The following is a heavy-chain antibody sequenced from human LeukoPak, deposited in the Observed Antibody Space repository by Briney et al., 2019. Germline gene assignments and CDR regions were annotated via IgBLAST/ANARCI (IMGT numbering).Heavy chain of an antibody. J-gene: IGHJ3*02. V-gene: IGHV4-39*07. CDR3: ARDNWNYYDSSGYYGDAFDI. D-gene: IGHD3-22*01. CDR1: GGSISSGSYY. Sequence: SETLSLTCTVSGGSISSGSYYWGWIRQPPGKGLEWIGSIYYSGSTYYNPSLKSRVTISVDTSKNQFSLKLSSVTAADTAVYYCARDNWNYYDSSGYYGDAFDIWGQGTMVTVSS. CDR2: IYYSGST.